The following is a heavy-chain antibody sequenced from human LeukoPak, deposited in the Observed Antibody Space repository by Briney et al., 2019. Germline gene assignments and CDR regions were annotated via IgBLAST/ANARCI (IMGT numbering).Heavy chain of an antibody. CDR3: ARRDSTVYYFLFYY. CDR1: GYSFTSYW. D-gene: IGHD3-22*01. J-gene: IGHJ4*02. CDR2: IYPGDSDP. Sequence: LGESLKISCQGSGYSFTSYWIGWVRHTPGKGLGWMGIIYPGDSDPRYRPSFRGQSTISADRSIGTAHLQWSSLKASDTAMYYCARRDSTVYYFLFYYWGQGTLVTVSS. V-gene: IGHV5-51*01.